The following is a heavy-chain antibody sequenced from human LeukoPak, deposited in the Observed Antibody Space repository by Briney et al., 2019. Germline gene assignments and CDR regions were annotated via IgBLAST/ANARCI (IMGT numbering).Heavy chain of an antibody. CDR3: ARIYCDGGGCYRFDP. D-gene: IGHD2-15*01. CDR2: INTSGNT. Sequence: KPSETLSLTCTVSGVSISSYYWSWIRQAAGKGLEWIGRINTSGNTNYNPSLKSRVSLSVDTSKNQFSLKLSSVTAADTAVYYCARIYCDGGGCYRFDPWGQGTLVTVSS. CDR1: GVSISSYY. J-gene: IGHJ5*02. V-gene: IGHV4-4*07.